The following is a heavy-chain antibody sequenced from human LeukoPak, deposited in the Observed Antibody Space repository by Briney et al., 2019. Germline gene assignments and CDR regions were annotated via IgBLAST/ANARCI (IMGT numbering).Heavy chain of an antibody. J-gene: IGHJ4*02. CDR2: SRNKAKSYST. V-gene: IGHV3-72*01. CDR3: ARRGFSDSRGFYPDFDY. Sequence: GGSLRLSCAASGFTFSDHSMNWVRQAPGKGLEWVGRSRNKAKSYSTEYAAPVKGRFTISRDESKNSMYLQMNSLKTEDTAVYFCARRGFSDSRGFYPDFDYWGRGTLVTVSS. D-gene: IGHD3-22*01. CDR1: GFTFSDHS.